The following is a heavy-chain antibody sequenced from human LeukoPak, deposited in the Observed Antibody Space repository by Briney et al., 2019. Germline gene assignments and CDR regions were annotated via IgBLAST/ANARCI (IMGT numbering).Heavy chain of an antibody. CDR1: XTFXXXD. Sequence: XTFXXXDIXWVRQATGQGLEWMGWMNPNSGNTGYAQKFQGRVTMTRNTSISTAYMELSSLRSEDTAVYYCARGGTVTTMPYYYYYYGMDVWGQGTTVTVSS. CDR2: MNPNSGNT. J-gene: IGHJ6*02. V-gene: IGHV1-8*01. D-gene: IGHD4-17*01. CDR3: ARGGTVTTMPYYYYYYGMDV.